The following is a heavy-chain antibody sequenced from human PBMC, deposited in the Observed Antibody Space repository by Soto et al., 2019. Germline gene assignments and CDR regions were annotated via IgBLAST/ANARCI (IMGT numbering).Heavy chain of an antibody. CDR2: TYYRSNWRH. Sequence: SQTLSLTCAISGGSVSSNTAAWNWIRSSPSRGLEWLGRTYYRSNWRHDYAVSVKSRITVNPDTSKNHFSLQLNSVTPDDTAVYYCARGVAGSGFDLWGQGSLVNVSS. D-gene: IGHD6-19*01. J-gene: IGHJ4*02. CDR1: GGSVSSNTAA. CDR3: ARGVAGSGFDL. V-gene: IGHV6-1*01.